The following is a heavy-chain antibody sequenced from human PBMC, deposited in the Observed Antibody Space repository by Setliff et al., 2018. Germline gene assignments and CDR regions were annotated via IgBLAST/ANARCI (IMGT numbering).Heavy chain of an antibody. Sequence: PSETLSLTCTVSGGSISSGSYYWSWIRQPAGKGLEWIGSIYYSGSTYYNPSLKSRVTISVDTSKNQFSLKLSSVTAADTAVYYCARGRSNFWGYYFDYWGQGTLVTVSS. CDR3: ARGRSNFWGYYFDY. CDR1: GGSISSGSYY. J-gene: IGHJ4*02. D-gene: IGHD3-3*01. V-gene: IGHV4-39*07. CDR2: IYYSGST.